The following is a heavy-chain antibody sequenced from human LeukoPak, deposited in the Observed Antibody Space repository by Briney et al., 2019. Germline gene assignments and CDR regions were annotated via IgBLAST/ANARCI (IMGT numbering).Heavy chain of an antibody. CDR2: VTSGGRT. CDR3: ANYLRQLPFDY. D-gene: IGHD2-2*01. J-gene: IGHJ4*02. Sequence: GGALRLSCAASGFTFTSYVMTWVRQAPEKGLEWVSAVTSGGRTFYADSVKGRFTISRDNSKNTLYLQMNSLRAEDTAVYYCANYLRQLPFDYWGQGTLVTVSS. V-gene: IGHV3-23*01. CDR1: GFTFTSYV.